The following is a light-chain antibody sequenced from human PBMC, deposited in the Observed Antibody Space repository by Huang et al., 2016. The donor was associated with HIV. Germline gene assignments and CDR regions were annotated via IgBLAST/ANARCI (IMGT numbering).Light chain of an antibody. CDR1: QSVGSY. V-gene: IGKV3-11*01. CDR2: DAS. CDR3: QQRTNWLT. Sequence: ETVLTQSPATLSLSPGQRATLSCSASQSVGSYLAWYQQKPGQAPRLLIYDASFRATGIPARFRGSGSGKDFTLTITSLEPEDFAVYYCQQRTNWLTFGGGTKVEIK. J-gene: IGKJ4*01.